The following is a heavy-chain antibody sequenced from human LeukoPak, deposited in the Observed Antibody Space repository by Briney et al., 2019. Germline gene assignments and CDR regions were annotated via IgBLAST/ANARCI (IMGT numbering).Heavy chain of an antibody. CDR3: ARVLPSSWFFFDY. CDR1: GFTSSSYD. Sequence: GGSLRLSCAASGFTSSSYDMNWVRQAPGQGLEWVSYISSSGGTPYYADSVKGRFTISRDNAKNSLSLQMNTLRAEDTAVYYCARVLPSSWFFFDYWGQGTLVTVSS. V-gene: IGHV3-48*03. CDR2: ISSSGGTP. J-gene: IGHJ4*02. D-gene: IGHD6-13*01.